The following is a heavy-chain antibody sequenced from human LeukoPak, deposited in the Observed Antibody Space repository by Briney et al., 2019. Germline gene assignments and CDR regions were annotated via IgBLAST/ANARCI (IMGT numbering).Heavy chain of an antibody. J-gene: IGHJ3*02. V-gene: IGHV4-39*01. CDR1: GGSISSSSYY. CDR3: ARGIAAAGRDAFDI. D-gene: IGHD6-13*01. CDR2: IYYSGST. Sequence: PSETLSLTCTVSGGSISSSSYYWGWIRQPPGKGLEWIGSIYYSGSTYYNPSLKSRATISVDTSKNQFSLKLSSVTAADTAVYYCARGIAAAGRDAFDIWGQGTMVTVSS.